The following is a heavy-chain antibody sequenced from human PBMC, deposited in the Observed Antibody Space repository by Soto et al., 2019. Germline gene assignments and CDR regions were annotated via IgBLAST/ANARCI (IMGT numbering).Heavy chain of an antibody. D-gene: IGHD6-25*01. CDR3: ARAQPNSSGWKSAFDI. J-gene: IGHJ3*02. V-gene: IGHV1-46*01. Sequence: VASVKVSCKTSGYPFTTYYVHWVRQAPGQGLEWMGIINPSGGTTNYAQKLQGRVTVTRDTSTSTVYMEVSSLRSEDTAVYYCARAQPNSSGWKSAFDIWGQGTVVTVS. CDR2: INPSGGTT. CDR1: GYPFTTYY.